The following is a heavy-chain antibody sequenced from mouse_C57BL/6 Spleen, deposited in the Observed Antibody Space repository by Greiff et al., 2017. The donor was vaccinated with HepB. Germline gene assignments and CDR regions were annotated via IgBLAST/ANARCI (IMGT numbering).Heavy chain of an antibody. V-gene: IGHV5-17*01. CDR2: ISSGSSTI. CDR1: GFTFSDYG. Sequence: EVKLMESGGGLVKPGGSLKLSCAASGFTFSDYGMHWVRQAPEKGLEWVAYISSGSSTIYYADTVKGRFTISRDNAKNTLFLQMTSLRSEDTAMYYCAREAIWSFDYWGQGTTLTVSS. D-gene: IGHD6-1*01. CDR3: AREAIWSFDY. J-gene: IGHJ2*01.